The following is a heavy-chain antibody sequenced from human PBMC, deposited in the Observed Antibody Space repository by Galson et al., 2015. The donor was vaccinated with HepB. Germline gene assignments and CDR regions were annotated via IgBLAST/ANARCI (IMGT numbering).Heavy chain of an antibody. D-gene: IGHD2/OR15-2a*01. CDR2: ISGYNGNT. CDR3: ARGSPTSFYHYYMDV. J-gene: IGHJ6*03. CDR1: GYTFFSYG. Sequence: SVKVSCKASGYTFFSYGISWVRQAPGQGLEWMGWISGYNGNTNSTQKFQGRVTMTTDTSTSTAYMELTRLRSDDTAVYYCARGSPTSFYHYYMDVWGKGTTVTVSS. V-gene: IGHV1-18*01.